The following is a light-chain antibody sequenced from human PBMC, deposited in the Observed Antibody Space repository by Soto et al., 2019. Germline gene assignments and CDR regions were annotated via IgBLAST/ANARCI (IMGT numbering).Light chain of an antibody. CDR1: QSVSSN. CDR2: GAF. CDR3: QQYNNWVT. Sequence: EIVMTQSPATLSVSPGERATLSCRASQSVSSNLAWYQQKPGQAPGLLIYGAFTRATGIPARFSGSGSGTEFTLTISSLQSEDFAVYYCQQYNNWVTFGGGTKVEIK. J-gene: IGKJ4*01. V-gene: IGKV3D-15*01.